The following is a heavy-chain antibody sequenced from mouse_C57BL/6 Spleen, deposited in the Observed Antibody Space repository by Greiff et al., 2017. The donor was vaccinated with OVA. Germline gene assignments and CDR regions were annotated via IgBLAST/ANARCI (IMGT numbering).Heavy chain of an antibody. V-gene: IGHV1-42*01. CDR2: INPSPGGT. CDR1: GYSFTGYY. CDR3: ARTAGGYFDY. D-gene: IGHD1-2*01. Sequence: EVQLQQSGPELVKPGASVKISCKASGYSFTGYYMHWVKQSPATSLEWIGEINPSPGGTTYNQKFKAKATLTVDKSSSTAYMQLKSLTSEDSAVEYCARTAGGYFDYWGQGTTLTVSS. J-gene: IGHJ2*01.